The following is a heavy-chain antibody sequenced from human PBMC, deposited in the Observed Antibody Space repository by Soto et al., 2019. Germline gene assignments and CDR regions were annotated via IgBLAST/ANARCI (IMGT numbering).Heavy chain of an antibody. CDR1: GVSFNNNG. J-gene: IGHJ6*02. CDR2: VSPPFRTS. V-gene: IGHV1-69*01. D-gene: IGHD3-10*01. CDR3: ARVLYYGSGSYSPYGMDV. Sequence: QMQLVQSGAEVKKPGSSVKVSCKTSGVSFNNNGIGWVRQAPGHGLEWMGGVSPPFRTSNYARKFQGRSSITADASTGTVNMELSSLTSEDTAQYYCARVLYYGSGSYSPYGMDVWGQGTTVTVSS.